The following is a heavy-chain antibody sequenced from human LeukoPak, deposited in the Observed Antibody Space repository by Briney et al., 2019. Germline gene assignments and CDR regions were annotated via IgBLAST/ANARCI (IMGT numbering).Heavy chain of an antibody. J-gene: IGHJ6*02. V-gene: IGHV3-23*01. CDR3: GPRCCGMDV. Sequence: PGGSLRLSCAASGFTFSSYAMSWVRQAPGKGLEWVSTIGDSAGTTYYADSVMGRFTISRDNSKNTLHLQVNSLRAEDTAVYYCGPRCCGMDVWGQGATVTVSS. CDR1: GFTFSSYA. CDR2: IGDSAGTT.